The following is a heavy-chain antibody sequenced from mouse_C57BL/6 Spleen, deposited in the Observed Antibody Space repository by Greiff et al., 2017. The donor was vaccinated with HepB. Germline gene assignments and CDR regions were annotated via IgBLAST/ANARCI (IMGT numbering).Heavy chain of an antibody. CDR2: IYPGDGDT. J-gene: IGHJ1*03. V-gene: IGHV1-82*01. D-gene: IGHD2-4*01. CDR3: ARSFYYDYGYWYFDV. CDR1: GYAFSSSW. Sequence: QVQLQQSGPELVKPGASVKISCKASGYAFSSSWMNWVKQRPGKGLEWIGRIYPGDGDTNYNGKFKGKATLTADKSSSTAYMQLSSLTAEDSAVYFCARSFYYDYGYWYFDVWGTGTTVTVSS.